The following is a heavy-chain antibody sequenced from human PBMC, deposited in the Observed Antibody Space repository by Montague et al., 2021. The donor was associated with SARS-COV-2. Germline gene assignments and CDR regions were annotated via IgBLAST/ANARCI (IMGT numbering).Heavy chain of an antibody. CDR2: IFYSGST. J-gene: IGHJ4*02. D-gene: IGHD3-10*01. Sequence: SESLSLTYTVSGGSISSSSYYWGWIRQPPGKGLEWIGSIFYSGSTDYNPSLKSRVTISVDTSKNQFSLKLSPVTAADTAVYYCASMVRAQVYYFDYWGQGTLVTVSS. CDR1: GGSISSSSYY. CDR3: ASMVRAQVYYFDY. V-gene: IGHV4-39*01.